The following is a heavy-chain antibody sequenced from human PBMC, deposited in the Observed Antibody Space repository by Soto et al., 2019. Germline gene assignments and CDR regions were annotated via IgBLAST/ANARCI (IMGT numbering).Heavy chain of an antibody. Sequence: QVQLVESGGGLVKPGGSLRLSCADSGFTFSDYYMSWIRQAPGKGLEWVSYISSSGSTIYYADSVKGRFTISRDNAKNSLYLQMNSLRAEDSAVCYCARDPLVEYFLDYWGQGTLVTVSS. D-gene: IGHD2-2*01. J-gene: IGHJ4*02. CDR1: GFTFSDYY. CDR2: ISSSGSTI. V-gene: IGHV3-11*01. CDR3: ARDPLVEYFLDY.